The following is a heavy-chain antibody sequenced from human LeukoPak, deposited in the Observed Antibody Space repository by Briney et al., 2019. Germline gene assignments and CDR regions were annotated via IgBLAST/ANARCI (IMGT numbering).Heavy chain of an antibody. CDR1: GYTFTSYG. D-gene: IGHD3-16*01. CDR3: ARDNDSRDPPHFDY. V-gene: IGHV1-18*01. J-gene: IGHJ4*02. Sequence: ASVKASCKASGYTFTSYGISWVRQAPGQGLEWMGWISAYNGNTNYAQKLQGRVTMTTDKSTRTAYMELSSLRSEDTAVYYCARDNDSRDPPHFDYWGQGTLVTVSS. CDR2: ISAYNGNT.